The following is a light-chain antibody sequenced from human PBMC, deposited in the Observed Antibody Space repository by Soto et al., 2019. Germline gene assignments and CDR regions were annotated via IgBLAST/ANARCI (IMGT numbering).Light chain of an antibody. CDR2: GAS. CDR1: QSVNSN. V-gene: IGKV3-15*01. Sequence: KVMTQSPATLSVSPGERATLSCRASQSVNSNLAWYQQKPGQAPRLLLYGASTRATGIPARFSGSASGTEFTLTISSLQSEDSAVYYCQQYNDWPLTFGGGTKVEI. J-gene: IGKJ4*01. CDR3: QQYNDWPLT.